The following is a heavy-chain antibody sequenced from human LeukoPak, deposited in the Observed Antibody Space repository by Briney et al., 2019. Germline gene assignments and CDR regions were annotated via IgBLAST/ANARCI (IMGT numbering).Heavy chain of an antibody. CDR3: AGGVLTTESYYMEV. J-gene: IGHJ6*03. Sequence: SETLSLTCTVSGGSVSSHQWSWIRQPPGKGLEWIAYIYNSGSTNYNPSLKSRFTISIDTSKNRFSLKLSSVTAADTAVYYGAGGVLTTESYYMEVWAKGPRSPSP. V-gene: IGHV4-59*02. CDR1: GGSVSSHQ. D-gene: IGHD1-14*01. CDR2: IYNSGST.